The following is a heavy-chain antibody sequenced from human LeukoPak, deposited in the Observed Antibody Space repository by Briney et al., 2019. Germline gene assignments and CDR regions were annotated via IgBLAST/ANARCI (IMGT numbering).Heavy chain of an antibody. CDR2: IRYDGSNK. V-gene: IGHV3-30*02. CDR1: GFTFGSYG. Sequence: PGGSLRLSCAASGFTFGSYGMHWVRQAAGKGLEWVAFIRYDGSNKYYADSVKGRFTICRDNSKITLYLQVNSLRAEDTAVYYCAKISDFWSDTYWGQGTLVTVSS. CDR3: AKISDFWSDTY. D-gene: IGHD3-3*01. J-gene: IGHJ4*02.